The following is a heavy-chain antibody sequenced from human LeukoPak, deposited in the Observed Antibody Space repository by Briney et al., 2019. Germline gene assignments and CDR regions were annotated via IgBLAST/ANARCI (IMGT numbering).Heavy chain of an antibody. CDR1: GGTFSSYA. D-gene: IGHD3-10*01. V-gene: IGHV1-69*01. J-gene: IGHJ6*03. CDR2: IIPIFGTA. Sequence: ASVKVSCKASGGTFSSYAISWVRQAPGQGLEWMGGIIPIFGTANYAQKFQGRVTITADESTSTAYMELSSLRSEDTAVYYCARGFGELSRFNYYYYMDVWGKGTTVTVSS. CDR3: ARGFGELSRFNYYYYMDV.